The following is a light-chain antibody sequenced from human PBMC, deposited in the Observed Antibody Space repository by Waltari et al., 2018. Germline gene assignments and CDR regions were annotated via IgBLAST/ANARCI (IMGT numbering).Light chain of an antibody. CDR2: RNN. J-gene: IGLJ2*01. CDR3: ASWDDDLSGVV. CDR1: SSNIGSNF. V-gene: IGLV1-47*01. Sequence: QSLLTQPPSASGTPGQRVTISCSGSSSNIGSNFVYWYQQLPGTAPKLLMSRNNQRPSGVPDRLSGSKSGPSASLAISGLRSEDEAEYYCASWDDDLSGVVFGGGTKVTVL.